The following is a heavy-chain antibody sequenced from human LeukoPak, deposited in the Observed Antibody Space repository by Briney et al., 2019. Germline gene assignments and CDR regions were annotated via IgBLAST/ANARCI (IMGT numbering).Heavy chain of an antibody. D-gene: IGHD2-15*01. Sequence: ASVNVSCKASGYTSTAYSMHWVRHAPGQGLEWMGWINTNSGGTDCAQRFQGRVTMTRDTSITMLYMEMSSLTPDDTAVYYCARAGYCSDGKCYSFDYWGQGTLVTVSS. CDR1: GYTSTAYS. CDR3: ARAGYCSDGKCYSFDY. J-gene: IGHJ4*02. CDR2: INTNSGGT. V-gene: IGHV1-2*02.